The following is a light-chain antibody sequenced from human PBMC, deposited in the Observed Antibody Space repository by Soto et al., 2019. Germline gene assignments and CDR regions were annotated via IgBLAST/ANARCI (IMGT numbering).Light chain of an antibody. J-gene: IGKJ5*01. CDR1: QSVRSNY. V-gene: IGKV3D-20*02. CDR3: QQRSNWPPIT. CDR2: GAS. Sequence: EIVLTQSPGTLSLSPGERATLSCRASQSVRSNYLAWYQQKPGQAPRLLIYGASSRATGIPDRFSGTGSGTDFTLTISRLEPEDFAVYYCQQRSNWPPITFGQGTRLEIK.